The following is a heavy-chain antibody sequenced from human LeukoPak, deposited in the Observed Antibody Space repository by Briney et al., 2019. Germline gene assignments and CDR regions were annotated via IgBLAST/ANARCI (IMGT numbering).Heavy chain of an antibody. V-gene: IGHV3-30*19. Sequence: PGGSLRLSCAASGFTFSSYGMHWVRQAPGKGLEWVAVISYDGSNKYYADSVKGRFTISRDNSKNTLYLQMNSLRAEDTAVYYCARDTAGMPYYFDYWGQGTLVTVSS. CDR1: GFTFSSYG. CDR2: ISYDGSNK. D-gene: IGHD2-2*01. CDR3: ARDTAGMPYYFDY. J-gene: IGHJ4*02.